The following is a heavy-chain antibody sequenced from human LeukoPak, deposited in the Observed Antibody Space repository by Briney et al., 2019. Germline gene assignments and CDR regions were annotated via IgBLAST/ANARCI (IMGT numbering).Heavy chain of an antibody. D-gene: IGHD2-2*01. V-gene: IGHV3-23*01. Sequence: PGGSLRLSCAASGFTFSSYAMSWVRQAPGKGLEWVSAISGSGGDTYYADSVKGRFTISRDNSKNTLYLQMNSLRAEDTSVYYCALGYCSSTSCFGFDYWGQGTLVTVSS. CDR2: ISGSGGDT. CDR1: GFTFSSYA. J-gene: IGHJ4*02. CDR3: ALGYCSSTSCFGFDY.